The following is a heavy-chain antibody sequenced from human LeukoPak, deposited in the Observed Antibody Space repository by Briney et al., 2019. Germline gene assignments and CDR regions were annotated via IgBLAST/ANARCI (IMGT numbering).Heavy chain of an antibody. CDR3: AKDEQVNSGSYY. Sequence: GGSLRLSCAASGFTFSSYAMSWIRQAPGKGLEWVSAISGSGGSTYYADSVKGRFTISRDNSKNTLYLQMNSLRAEDTAVYYCAKDEQVNSGSYYWGQGTLVIVSS. CDR2: ISGSGGST. J-gene: IGHJ4*02. D-gene: IGHD1-26*01. CDR1: GFTFSSYA. V-gene: IGHV3-23*01.